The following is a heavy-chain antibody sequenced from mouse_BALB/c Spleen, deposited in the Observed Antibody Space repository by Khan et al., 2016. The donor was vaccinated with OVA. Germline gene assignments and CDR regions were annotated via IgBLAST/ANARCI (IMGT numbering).Heavy chain of an antibody. CDR3: ANGNYGWFAY. Sequence: EVELVESGGGLVEPGGSLKLSCAAAGFTFSSFVMSWVRQTPEKRLEWVATISSADTYTYYPDSVKGRFTISRDNANNTLYLQMNSLRSDDTATYYCANGNYGWFAYWGQGTLVTVST. D-gene: IGHD2-1*01. J-gene: IGHJ3*01. CDR1: GFTFSSFV. CDR2: ISSADTYT. V-gene: IGHV5-9-1*01.